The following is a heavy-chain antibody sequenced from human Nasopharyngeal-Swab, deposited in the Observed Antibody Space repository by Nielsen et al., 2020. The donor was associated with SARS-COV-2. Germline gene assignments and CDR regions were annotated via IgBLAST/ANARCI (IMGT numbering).Heavy chain of an antibody. V-gene: IGHV3-23*01. J-gene: IGHJ4*02. D-gene: IGHD6-13*01. CDR3: AKNRRAAAGNFDY. Sequence: VRQAPGKGLEWVSAISGSGGSTYYADSVKGRFTISRDNSKNTLYLQMNSLRAEGTAVYYCAKNRRAAAGNFDYWGQGTLVTVSS. CDR2: ISGSGGST.